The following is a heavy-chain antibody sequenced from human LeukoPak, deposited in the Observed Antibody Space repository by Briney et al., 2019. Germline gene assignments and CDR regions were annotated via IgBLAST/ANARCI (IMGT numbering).Heavy chain of an antibody. CDR2: IRHDGSNK. V-gene: IGHV3-30*02. Sequence: GGSLRLSCAASGFTFSSYGMHWVRQAPGKGLEWVAFIRHDGSNKYYADSVKGRFTISRDNSKNTLYLQMNSLRAEDTAVYYCAAPSYCGGDCYGPAASDWYFDLWGRGTLVTVSS. CDR1: GFTFSSYG. D-gene: IGHD2-21*01. J-gene: IGHJ2*01. CDR3: AAPSYCGGDCYGPAASDWYFDL.